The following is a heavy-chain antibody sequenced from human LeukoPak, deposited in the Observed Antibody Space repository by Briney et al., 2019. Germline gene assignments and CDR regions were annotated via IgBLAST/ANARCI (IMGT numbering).Heavy chain of an antibody. CDR2: IWYDGTNK. CDR3: ARDGDGYINDAFDI. D-gene: IGHD5-24*01. CDR1: GFTLTSYG. V-gene: IGHV3-33*01. J-gene: IGHJ3*02. Sequence: GGSLRLSCAASGFTLTSYGMHWVRQAPGKGLEWVAIIWYDGTNKYYADSVKGRFTISRDNSKNTLYLQMNSLRAEDTAVYYCARDGDGYINDAFDIWGQGTMVTVSS.